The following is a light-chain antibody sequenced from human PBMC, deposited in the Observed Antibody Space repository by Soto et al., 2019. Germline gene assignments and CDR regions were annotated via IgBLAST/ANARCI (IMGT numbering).Light chain of an antibody. CDR3: QSYDSSLSGYV. CDR2: DNY. V-gene: IGLV1-51*01. CDR1: SSNIGSYY. J-gene: IGLJ1*01. Sequence: QSVLTQPPSVSAAPGQMVTISCSGSSSNIGSYYVSWYQQLPGTAPKLLIYDNYKRPSGIPDRFSGSKSGTSASLAITGLQSEDEADYYCQSYDSSLSGYVFRTGTKVTVL.